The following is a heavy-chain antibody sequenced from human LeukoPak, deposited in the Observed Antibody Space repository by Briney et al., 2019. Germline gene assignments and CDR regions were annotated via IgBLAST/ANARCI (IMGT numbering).Heavy chain of an antibody. Sequence: SETLSLTCTVSGGAISSYYWSWIRQTPGKGLEWIGYIYYSGSTNYNPSLKSRVTISQDTSKNQFSLKLSSVTAADTAVYYCARGRRGGYSLYHYWGQGTLVTVSS. J-gene: IGHJ4*02. CDR3: ARGRRGGYSLYHY. V-gene: IGHV4-59*12. CDR1: GGAISSYY. D-gene: IGHD2-15*01. CDR2: IYYSGST.